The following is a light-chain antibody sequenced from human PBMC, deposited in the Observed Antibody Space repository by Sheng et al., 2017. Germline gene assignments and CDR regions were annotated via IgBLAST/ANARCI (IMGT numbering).Light chain of an antibody. Sequence: QSALTQPASVSGSPGPSITISCTGTSSDVGGYNYVSWYQQHPGKAPKLMIYEVSNRPSGVSNRFSWLQVWQHGLLTISGLQAEDEADYYCNSYSSSTTFRVFGGGTKLTVL. J-gene: IGLJ3*02. CDR3: NSYSSSTTFRV. CDR2: EVS. V-gene: IGLV2-14*01. CDR1: SSDVGGYNY.